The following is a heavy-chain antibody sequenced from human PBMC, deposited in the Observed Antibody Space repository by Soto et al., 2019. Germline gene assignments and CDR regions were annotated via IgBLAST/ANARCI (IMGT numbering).Heavy chain of an antibody. CDR2: ISYDGSNK. CDR1: GFTFSSYG. Sequence: GGSLRLSCAASGFTFSSYGMHWVRQAPGKGLEWVAVISYDGSNKYYADSVKGRFTISRDNSKNTLYLQMNSLRAEDTAVYYCAKDHCNNGVCQNYYYYGMDVWGQGTTVTVSS. D-gene: IGHD2-8*01. J-gene: IGHJ6*02. CDR3: AKDHCNNGVCQNYYYYGMDV. V-gene: IGHV3-30*18.